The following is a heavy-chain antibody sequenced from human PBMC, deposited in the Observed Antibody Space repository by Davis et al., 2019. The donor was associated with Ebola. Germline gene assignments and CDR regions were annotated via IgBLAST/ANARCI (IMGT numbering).Heavy chain of an antibody. J-gene: IGHJ4*02. CDR1: GFTFSDYY. D-gene: IGHD3-22*01. Sequence: GGSLRLSCAASGFTFSDYYMSWIRQAPGKGLEWVAFILYDGTNKNYADSVKGRFTISRDNSKNTLYLQMNSLRAEDTAVYYCARVRWTSGYYFDYWGQGTLVTVSS. CDR3: ARVRWTSGYYFDY. V-gene: IGHV3-30*02. CDR2: ILYDGTNK.